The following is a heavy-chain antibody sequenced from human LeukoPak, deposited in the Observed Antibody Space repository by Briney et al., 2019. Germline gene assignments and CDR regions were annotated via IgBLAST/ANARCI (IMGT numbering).Heavy chain of an antibody. CDR1: GFTFSNYW. CDR2: INPDGSTT. V-gene: IGHV3-74*01. Sequence: GGSLRLSCAASGFTFSNYWMHWVRQDPGKGLVWVSFINPDGSTTNYADSVKGRFTISRDNSKNTLYLQMKSLRAEDTAVYYCAGHVTRKYCSSTSCYSGGYYFDYWGQGTLVTVSS. D-gene: IGHD2-2*01. J-gene: IGHJ4*02. CDR3: AGHVTRKYCSSTSCYSGGYYFDY.